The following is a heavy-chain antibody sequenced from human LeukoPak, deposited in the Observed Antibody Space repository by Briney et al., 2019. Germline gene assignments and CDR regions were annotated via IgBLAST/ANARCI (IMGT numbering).Heavy chain of an antibody. CDR1: GFTFSNFA. Sequence: GGSLRLSCAASGFTFSNFAMHWVRQAPGKGLQWVAVISFDGSNKYYADSVKGRFSISRDNSEDTLHLQMSSLRDEDTAVYFCAGVSESGWYYFDYWGQGTLVTVSS. J-gene: IGHJ4*02. V-gene: IGHV3-30*03. CDR2: ISFDGSNK. CDR3: AGVSESGWYYFDY. D-gene: IGHD6-19*01.